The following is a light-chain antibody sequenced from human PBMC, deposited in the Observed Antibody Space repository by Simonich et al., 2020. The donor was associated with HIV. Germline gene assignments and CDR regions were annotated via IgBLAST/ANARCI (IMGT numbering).Light chain of an antibody. J-gene: IGLJ3*02. CDR3: CSYAGTYTLV. Sequence: QSALTQPPSASGSPGPSVTISCTGTSSDVGGYHYVSWYQQHPGKAPKLMLYDVSKRPSGVSNRFSGSKSGNTASLTISGLQAEDEADYYCCSYAGTYTLVFGGGTKLTVL. CDR2: DVS. CDR1: SSDVGGYHY. V-gene: IGLV2-11*01.